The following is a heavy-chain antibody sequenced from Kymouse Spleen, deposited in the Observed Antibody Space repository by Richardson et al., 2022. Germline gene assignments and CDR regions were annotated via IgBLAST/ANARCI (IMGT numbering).Heavy chain of an antibody. CDR2: IYYSGST. V-gene: IGHV4-39*01. D-gene: IGHD3-9*01. CDR3: ARGAPLRYFDWPLYNWFDP. J-gene: IGHJ5*02. CDR1: GGSISSSSYY. Sequence: QLQLQESGPGLVKPSETLSLTCTVSGGSISSSSYYWGWIRQPPGKGLEWIGSIYYSGSTYYNPSLKSRVTISVDTSKNQFSLKLSSVTAADTAVYYCARGAPLRYFDWPLYNWFDPWGQGTLVTVSS.